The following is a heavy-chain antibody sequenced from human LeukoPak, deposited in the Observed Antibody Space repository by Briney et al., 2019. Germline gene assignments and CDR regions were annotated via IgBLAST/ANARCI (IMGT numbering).Heavy chain of an antibody. CDR3: ARRAAARYDAFDI. D-gene: IGHD6-13*01. V-gene: IGHV3-33*01. CDR1: GFTFSSYG. CDR2: IWYDGGNK. Sequence: PGGSLRLSCAASGFTFSSYGMHWVRQAPGKGLEWVAVIWYDGGNKYYADSVKGRFTISRDNSKNTLYLQMNSLRAEDTAVYYCARRAAARYDAFDIWGQGTMVTVSS. J-gene: IGHJ3*02.